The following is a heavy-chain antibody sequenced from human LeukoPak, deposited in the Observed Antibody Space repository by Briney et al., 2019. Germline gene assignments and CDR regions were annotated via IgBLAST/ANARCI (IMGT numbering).Heavy chain of an antibody. CDR3: ARDVDYYDSSGYYFDY. V-gene: IGHV1-58*02. Sequence: GASVKVSCKASGFTFTSSAMQWVRQARGQRLEWIGWIVVGSGNTSYAQKFQGRVTITADKSTSTAYMELSSLRSEDTAVYYCARDVDYYDSSGYYFDYWGQGTLVTVSS. CDR2: IVVGSGNT. J-gene: IGHJ4*02. D-gene: IGHD3-22*01. CDR1: GFTFTSSA.